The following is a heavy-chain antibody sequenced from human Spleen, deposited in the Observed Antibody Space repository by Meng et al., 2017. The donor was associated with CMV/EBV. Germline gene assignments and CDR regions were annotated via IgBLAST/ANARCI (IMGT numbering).Heavy chain of an antibody. CDR3: AKGRQVAARRGYYFDY. CDR2: IWYDGSNK. D-gene: IGHD6-6*01. Sequence: GESLKISCAASGFTFSSYWMSWVRQAPGKGLEWVAVIWYDGSNKYYADSVKGRFTISRDNSKNTLYLQMNSLRAEDTAVYYCAKGRQVAARRGYYFDYWGQGTLVTVSS. V-gene: IGHV3-33*06. J-gene: IGHJ4*02. CDR1: GFTFSSYW.